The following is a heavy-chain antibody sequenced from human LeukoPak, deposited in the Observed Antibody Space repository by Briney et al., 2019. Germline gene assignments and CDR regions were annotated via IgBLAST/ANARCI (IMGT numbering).Heavy chain of an antibody. CDR3: ARGSRGYSYG. D-gene: IGHD5-18*01. Sequence: PSETLSLTCSVSGDSMSSYYWSWIRQPPGKGLEWIGYIYYSGSTNYNPSLKSRVTMSIDTSKNQFSLTLSSVTAADTAVYYCARGSRGYSYGWGQGTLVTVSS. CDR1: GDSMSSYY. CDR2: IYYSGST. V-gene: IGHV4-59*01. J-gene: IGHJ4*02.